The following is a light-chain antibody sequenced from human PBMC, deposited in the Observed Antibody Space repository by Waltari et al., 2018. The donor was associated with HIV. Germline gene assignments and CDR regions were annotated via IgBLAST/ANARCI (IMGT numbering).Light chain of an antibody. CDR3: SSYTTTYTYV. CDR1: SNELCGYNS. J-gene: IGLJ1*01. CDR2: EVN. Sequence: QSALTQPASVSGSPGPLITIPCSGTSNELCGYNSVSWYQQRPGKAPKLIIYEVNSRPSGLSDRFSGSKSGNTASLTISGLQVEDEADYYCSSYTTTYTYVFGSGTKVTVL. V-gene: IGLV2-14*03.